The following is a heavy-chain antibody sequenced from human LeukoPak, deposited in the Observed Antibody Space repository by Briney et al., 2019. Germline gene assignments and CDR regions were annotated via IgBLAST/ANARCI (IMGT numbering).Heavy chain of an antibody. CDR3: ARDGPNRVTIVNYGMDV. CDR2: INSDGSST. J-gene: IGHJ6*02. V-gene: IGHV3-74*01. D-gene: IGHD3-9*01. CDR1: GFTFSSYW. Sequence: GGSLRLSCAASGFTFSSYWMHWVRQAPGKGLVWVSRINSDGSSTSYADSVKGRFTTSRDNAKNTLYLQMNSLRAEDTAVYYCARDGPNRVTIVNYGMDVWGQGTTVTVSS.